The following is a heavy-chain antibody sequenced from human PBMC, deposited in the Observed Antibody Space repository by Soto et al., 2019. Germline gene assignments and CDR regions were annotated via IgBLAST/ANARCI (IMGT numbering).Heavy chain of an antibody. J-gene: IGHJ4*02. CDR2: IYYSGST. V-gene: IGHV4-59*08. Sequence: TSETLSLTCTVSGGSISSYYWSWIRQPPGKGLEWIGYIYYSGSTNYNPSLKSRVTISVDTSKNQFSLKLSSVTAADTAVYYCARQPRYCSSTSCPFDYWGQGTLVTVSS. D-gene: IGHD2-2*01. CDR3: ARQPRYCSSTSCPFDY. CDR1: GGSISSYY.